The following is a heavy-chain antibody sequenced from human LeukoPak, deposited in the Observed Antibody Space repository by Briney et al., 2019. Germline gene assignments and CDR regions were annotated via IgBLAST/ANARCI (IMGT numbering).Heavy chain of an antibody. D-gene: IGHD6-6*01. CDR2: IYYSGST. V-gene: IGHV4-59*01. J-gene: IGHJ4*02. CDR1: GGSISSYY. Sequence: PSETLSLTCTVSGGSISSYYWSWIRQPPGKGLEWIGYIYYSGSTNYNPSLKSRVTISVDTSKNQFSLKLSSVTAAHTAVYYCARGVEYSSSSGLGYWGQGTLVTVSS. CDR3: ARGVEYSSSSGLGY.